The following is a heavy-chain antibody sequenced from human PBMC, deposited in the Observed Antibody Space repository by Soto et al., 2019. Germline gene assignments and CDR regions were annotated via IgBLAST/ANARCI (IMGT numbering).Heavy chain of an antibody. V-gene: IGHV4-31*03. CDR3: ARAYYYGSAQGWFDP. CDR2: IYYSGST. CDR1: GGSISSGGYY. J-gene: IGHJ5*02. D-gene: IGHD3-10*01. Sequence: TLSLTCTVSGGSISSGGYYWSWIRQHPGKGLEWIGYIYYSGSTYYNPSLKSRVTISVDTSKNQFSLKLSSVTAADTAVYYCARAYYYGSAQGWFDPWGQGTLVTVSS.